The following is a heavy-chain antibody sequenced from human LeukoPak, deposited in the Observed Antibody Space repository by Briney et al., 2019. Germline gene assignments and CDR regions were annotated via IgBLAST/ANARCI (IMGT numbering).Heavy chain of an antibody. CDR1: GGSITSTYDH. D-gene: IGHD2-21*02. J-gene: IGHJ4*02. CDR3: ARRLHYFDY. V-gene: IGHV4-39*01. Sequence: PSETLSLTCTVSGGSITSTYDHWDWIRHPPGKGLEWLGSIRYSGTTYYNPSLKGRVTIFVDTSNSQFSLRLRSVTAADTAVYYCARRLHYFDYWGQGSLVTVSS. CDR2: IRYSGTT.